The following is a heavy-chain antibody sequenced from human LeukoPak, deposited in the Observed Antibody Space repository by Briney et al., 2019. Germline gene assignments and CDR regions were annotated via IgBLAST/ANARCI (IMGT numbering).Heavy chain of an antibody. CDR2: IWYDGSNK. J-gene: IGHJ4*02. D-gene: IGHD3-10*01. V-gene: IGHV3-33*08. CDR1: GFNVSGNY. Sequence: GGSLRLSCEASGFNVSGNYMHWVRQAPGKGLEWVALIWYDGSNKYYADSVKGRFTISRDNSKNTLYLQMNSLRAEDTAVYYCARDWSRFGELLYYWGQGTLVTVSS. CDR3: ARDWSRFGELLYY.